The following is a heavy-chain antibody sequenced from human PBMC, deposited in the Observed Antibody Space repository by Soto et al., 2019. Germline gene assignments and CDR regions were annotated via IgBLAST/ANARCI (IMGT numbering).Heavy chain of an antibody. D-gene: IGHD3-22*01. CDR1: VFTFSSYA. V-gene: IGHV3-23*01. Sequence: GGSLRLSCAASVFTFSSYAMTWVRQAPGKGLEWVSVISGSGGSTHYADSVKGGSTIARDNSKNTLYLQVNSLRAVDTAVYYCAKEADSSGYNPDYWGQGTQVTVSS. J-gene: IGHJ4*02. CDR2: ISGSGGST. CDR3: AKEADSSGYNPDY.